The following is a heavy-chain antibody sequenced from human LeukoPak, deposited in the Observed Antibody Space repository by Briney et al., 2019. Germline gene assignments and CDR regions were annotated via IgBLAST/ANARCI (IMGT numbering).Heavy chain of an antibody. CDR1: GYPFTSYS. V-gene: IGHV1-18*01. Sequence: ASVKVSRKASGYPFTSYSISWVRPAPGQGLEWMGWISAYNGNTNYAQKLQGRVTMTTVTSTSTAYMELRSLRSDDTAVYYCARDPENYYDSSGLRYWGQGTLVTVSS. CDR3: ARDPENYYDSSGLRY. J-gene: IGHJ4*02. D-gene: IGHD3-22*01. CDR2: ISAYNGNT.